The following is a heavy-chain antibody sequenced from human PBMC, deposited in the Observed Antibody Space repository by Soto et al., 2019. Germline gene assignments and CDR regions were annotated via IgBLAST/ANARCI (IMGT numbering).Heavy chain of an antibody. Sequence: GGSLRLSCAASGFTFTNYAMSWVRQAPGKGLEWVSAISGSGGSTYYADSVKGRFTISRDNSKNTLYLQMNSLRAEDTAVYYCAKDRYGDYGGIDYWGQGTMVTVSS. D-gene: IGHD4-17*01. J-gene: IGHJ4*02. CDR2: ISGSGGST. CDR3: AKDRYGDYGGIDY. CDR1: GFTFTNYA. V-gene: IGHV3-23*01.